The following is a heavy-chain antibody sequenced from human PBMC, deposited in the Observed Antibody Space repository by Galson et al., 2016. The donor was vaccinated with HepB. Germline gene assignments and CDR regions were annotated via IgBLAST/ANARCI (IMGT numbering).Heavy chain of an antibody. V-gene: IGHV3-73*01. CDR2: IRSKANNYAT. J-gene: IGHJ4*02. CDR3: TRPGRYYDFWDY. Sequence: SLRLSCAASGFTFSGSTMHWVRQASGKGLEWVGRIRSKANNYATAFAASVKGRFTISRDDSKNTAYLHLNSLKTEDTAVYYCTRPGRYYDFWDYWGQGTLVTVSS. D-gene: IGHD3-3*01. CDR1: GFTFSGST.